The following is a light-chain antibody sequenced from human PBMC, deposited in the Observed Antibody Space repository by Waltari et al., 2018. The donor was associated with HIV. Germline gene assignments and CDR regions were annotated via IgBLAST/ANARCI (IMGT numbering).Light chain of an antibody. CDR2: GAS. CDR1: ESVSISY. J-gene: IGKJ1*01. CDR3: QHYGSSVWT. V-gene: IGKV3-20*01. Sequence: IVLTQYPGTVSLSPGERAALSCRASESVSISYLAWYQQRPGLAPRLLVYGASSRAAGIPDRFRGSGSGTDFTLIISRLEPEDFAVYYCQHYGSSVWTFGQGTKVEIK.